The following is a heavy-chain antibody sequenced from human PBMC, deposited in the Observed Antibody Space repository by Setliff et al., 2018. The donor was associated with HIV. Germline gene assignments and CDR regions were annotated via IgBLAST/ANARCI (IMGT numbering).Heavy chain of an antibody. CDR2: ISYDGSNK. CDR3: ARVRQTVRGVMHLLGMDV. Sequence: GGSLRLSCAASGFTFSSYAMHWVRQAPGKGLELVAVISYDGSNKYYADSVKGRFTISRDNSKNTLYLQMNSLRAEDTAVYYCARVRQTVRGVMHLLGMDVWGQGTTVTVSS. CDR1: GFTFSSYA. D-gene: IGHD3-10*01. J-gene: IGHJ6*02. V-gene: IGHV3-30-3*01.